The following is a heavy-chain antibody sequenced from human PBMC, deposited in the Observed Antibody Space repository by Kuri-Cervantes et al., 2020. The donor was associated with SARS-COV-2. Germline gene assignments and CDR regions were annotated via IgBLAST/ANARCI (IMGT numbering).Heavy chain of an antibody. V-gene: IGHV3-74*01. D-gene: IGHD1-20*01. CDR1: GFTFCSYW. J-gene: IGHJ3*02. Sequence: GESLKISCAASGFTFCSYWMHWVRQAPGKGLVWVSRINSDGSSTSYADSVKGRFTISRDNAKNTLYLQMNSLRAEDTAVYYCARVEWYNWNLFDAFDIWGQGTMVTVSS. CDR2: INSDGSST. CDR3: ARVEWYNWNLFDAFDI.